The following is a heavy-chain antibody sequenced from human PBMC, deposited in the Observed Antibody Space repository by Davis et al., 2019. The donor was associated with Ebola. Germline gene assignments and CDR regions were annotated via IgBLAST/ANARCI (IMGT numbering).Heavy chain of an antibody. CDR2: IYYSGST. V-gene: IGHV4-59*01. J-gene: IGHJ3*02. CDR1: GGSISSYY. D-gene: IGHD1-14*01. CDR3: AREVRGAIAEDAFDI. Sequence: PSETLSLTCTVSGGSISSYYWSWIRQPPGKGLEWIGYIYYSGSTNYNPSLKSRVTISVDTSKNQFSLKLSSVTAADTAVYYCAREVRGAIAEDAFDIWGQGTMVTVSS.